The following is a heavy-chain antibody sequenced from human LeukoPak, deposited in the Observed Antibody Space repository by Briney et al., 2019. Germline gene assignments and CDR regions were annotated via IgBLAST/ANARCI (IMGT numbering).Heavy chain of an antibody. J-gene: IGHJ1*01. CDR1: GYTFTSYG. CDR3: AITYYYDSSGSYYEYFPH. Sequence: ASVKVSCKASGYTFTSYGMSWVRQAPGQGLEWMGWISAYNGNTNYAQKLQGRVTKTTDTSTSTGYMELRSLRSDDTAVYYCAITYYYDSSGSYYEYFPHWGQGTLVTVSS. CDR2: ISAYNGNT. D-gene: IGHD3-22*01. V-gene: IGHV1-18*01.